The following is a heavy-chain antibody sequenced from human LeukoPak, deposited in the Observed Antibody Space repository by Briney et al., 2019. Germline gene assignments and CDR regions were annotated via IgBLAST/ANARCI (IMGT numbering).Heavy chain of an antibody. CDR3: ARDQGLTVRPAGGMHV. CDR1: GGTFRTFA. CDR2: IIPVLNIT. V-gene: IGHV1-69*04. J-gene: IGHJ6*02. D-gene: IGHD4-11*01. Sequence: ASVQLSSPTSGGTFRTFAITWVRQAPGQGLEWMGRIIPVLNITTYAQRFQGRVTITADTSTSTVYMELSSLRSEETAVYYCARDQGLTVRPAGGMHVWGQ.